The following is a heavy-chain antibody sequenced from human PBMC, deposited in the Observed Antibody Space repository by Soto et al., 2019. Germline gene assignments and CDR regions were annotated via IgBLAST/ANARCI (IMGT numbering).Heavy chain of an antibody. CDR3: AKDSSGWYLGYYYYGMDV. V-gene: IGHV3-23*01. CDR1: GFTFSDYY. J-gene: IGHJ6*02. CDR2: ISGSGGST. D-gene: IGHD6-19*01. Sequence: GGSLRLSCAASGFTFSDYYMTCVRQAPGKGLEWVSAISGSGGSTYYADSVKGRFTISRDNSKNTLYLQMNSLRAEDTAVYYCAKDSSGWYLGYYYYGMDVWGQGTTVTVSS.